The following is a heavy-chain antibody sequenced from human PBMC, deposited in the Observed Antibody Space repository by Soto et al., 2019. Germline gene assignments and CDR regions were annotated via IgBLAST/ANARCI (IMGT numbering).Heavy chain of an antibody. CDR1: GFTFSSYA. J-gene: IGHJ4*02. D-gene: IGHD6-19*01. Sequence: GGSLRLSCAASGFTFSSYAMSWVRQAPGKGLEWVSALSGSGSTIYYADSVKGRFTISRDNSRNTLLLQMNSLRAEDTAVYYCAKDEQQWLVRDYYFDYWGQGTLVTVSS. CDR3: AKDEQQWLVRDYYFDY. V-gene: IGHV3-23*01. CDR2: LSGSGSTI.